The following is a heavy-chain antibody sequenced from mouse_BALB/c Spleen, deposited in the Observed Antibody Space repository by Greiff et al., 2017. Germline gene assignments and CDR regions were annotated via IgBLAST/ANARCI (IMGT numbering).Heavy chain of an antibody. CDR3: AREVRPGFDY. J-gene: IGHJ2*01. Sequence: VQLVESGGGLVQPGGSRKLSCAASGFTFSSFGMHWVRQAPEKGLEWVAYISSGSSTIYYADTVKGRFTISRDNPKNTLFLQMTSLRSEDTAMYYCAREVRPGFDYWGQGTTLTVSS. CDR2: ISSGSSTI. CDR1: GFTFSSFG. D-gene: IGHD2-14*01. V-gene: IGHV5-17*02.